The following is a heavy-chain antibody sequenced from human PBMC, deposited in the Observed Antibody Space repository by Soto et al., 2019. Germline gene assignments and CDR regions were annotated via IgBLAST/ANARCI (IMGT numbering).Heavy chain of an antibody. D-gene: IGHD6-13*01. V-gene: IGHV4-39*01. CDR1: GGSISRSSSY. Sequence: PSETLSLTCTVSGGSISRSSSYWGWIRQPPGKGLELIGTIYYSGSTYYNPSLKSRVTISVDTSKNQFSVNLNSVTAADTAVYYCARYIVAARLGGFDYWGQGTLVTVS. CDR3: ARYIVAARLGGFDY. CDR2: IYYSGST. J-gene: IGHJ4*02.